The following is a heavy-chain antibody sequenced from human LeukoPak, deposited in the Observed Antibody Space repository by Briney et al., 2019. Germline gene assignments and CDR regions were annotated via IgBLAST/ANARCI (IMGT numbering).Heavy chain of an antibody. D-gene: IGHD3-10*01. J-gene: IGHJ4*02. CDR1: GGSISSGGYY. Sequence: SETLSLTCTVSGGSISSGGYYWSWIRQPPGKGLEWIGYIYHSGSTYYNPSLKSRVTISVDRSKNQFSLKLSSVTASDTAVYYCARDRRGSGTFDYWGQGTLVTVSS. CDR3: ARDRRGSGTFDY. V-gene: IGHV4-30-2*01. CDR2: IYHSGST.